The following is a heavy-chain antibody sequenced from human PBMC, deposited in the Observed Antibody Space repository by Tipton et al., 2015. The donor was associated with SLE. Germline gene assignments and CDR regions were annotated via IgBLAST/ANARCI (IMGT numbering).Heavy chain of an antibody. Sequence: TLSLTCTVSGASISTHYWSWIRQPPGKGLEWIGYIYYTGNTKFNPSLKSRVTMSVATSKNQFSLRLTSVTAADTAMYYCARDSAVNFWYFDLWGRGTLVTVSS. CDR2: IYYTGNT. CDR3: ARDSAVNFWYFDL. V-gene: IGHV4-59*11. CDR1: GASISTHY. J-gene: IGHJ2*01.